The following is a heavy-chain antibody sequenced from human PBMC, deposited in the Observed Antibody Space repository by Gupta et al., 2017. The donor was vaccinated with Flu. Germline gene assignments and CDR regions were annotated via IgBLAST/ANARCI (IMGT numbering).Heavy chain of an antibody. V-gene: IGHV3-30-3*01. CDR3: AGYGDFAS. CDR1: GFSFSSYA. CDR2: ISYDGGSI. D-gene: IGHD4-17*01. J-gene: IGHJ4*02. Sequence: QEQLVESGGGVVQPGRSLRLSCAASGFSFSSYAMHWVRQAPGKGLEWVAVISYDGGSIDYADSVKGRFTISRDNSKNTLYLQMNSLRADDTAVYYCAGYGDFASWGQGALVTVSS.